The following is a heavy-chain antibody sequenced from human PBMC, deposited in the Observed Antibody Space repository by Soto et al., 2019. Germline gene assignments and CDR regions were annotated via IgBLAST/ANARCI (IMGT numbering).Heavy chain of an antibody. Sequence: TGGSLRLSCAASGFTSSTFSMRWVRQAPGKGLEWVSAISSSGTSTYYADSVKGRFTISRDTSKNTLYLQMNSLRAEDTAVYYCARNGDYFSFIVWYFDLWGRGTLVTVSS. J-gene: IGHJ2*01. D-gene: IGHD4-17*01. CDR3: ARNGDYFSFIVWYFDL. CDR1: GFTSSTFS. CDR2: ISSSGTST. V-gene: IGHV3-23*01.